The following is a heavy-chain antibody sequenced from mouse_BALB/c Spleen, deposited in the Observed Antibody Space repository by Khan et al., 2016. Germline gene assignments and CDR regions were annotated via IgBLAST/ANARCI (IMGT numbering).Heavy chain of an antibody. V-gene: IGHV9-3-1*01. CDR2: INTYTGEP. CDR3: ARAYYSAWFAD. Sequence: QIQLVQSGPELKKPGETVKISCKASGYTFTNYGMNWVKQAPGKGLKWMGWINTYTGEPTYADDFKGRFAFSLETSASTAYLQINNLKNEDTATYYCARAYYSAWFADWGQGSLVTISA. D-gene: IGHD2-12*01. CDR1: GYTFTNYG. J-gene: IGHJ3*01.